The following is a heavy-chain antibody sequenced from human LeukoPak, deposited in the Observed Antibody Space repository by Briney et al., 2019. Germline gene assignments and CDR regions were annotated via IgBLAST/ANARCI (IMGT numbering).Heavy chain of an antibody. CDR3: ARDILDSSGWFPIYYLDY. CDR2: IYYSGST. D-gene: IGHD6-19*01. V-gene: IGHV4-39*07. CDR1: GGSISSSSYY. J-gene: IGHJ4*02. Sequence: PSETLSLTCTVSGGSISSSSYYWGWIRQPPGKGLEWIGSIYYSGSTYYNPSLKSRVTISVDTSKNQFSLKLSSVTAADTAVYYCARDILDSSGWFPIYYLDYWGQGTLVTVSS.